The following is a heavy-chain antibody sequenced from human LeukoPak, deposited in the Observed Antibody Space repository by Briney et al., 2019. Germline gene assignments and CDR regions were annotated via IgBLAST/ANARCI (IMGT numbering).Heavy chain of an antibody. V-gene: IGHV4-59*01. CDR3: ASQSGRSSYYHYGSGRGYYYYMDV. J-gene: IGHJ6*03. Sequence: SETLSLTCTVSGGSISSYYWSWIRQPPGKGLEWIGYIYYSGSTNYNPSLKSRVTISVDTSKNQFSLKLSSVTAADTAVYYCASQSGRSSYYHYGSGRGYYYYMDVWGKGTTVTISS. CDR2: IYYSGST. D-gene: IGHD3-10*01. CDR1: GGSISSYY.